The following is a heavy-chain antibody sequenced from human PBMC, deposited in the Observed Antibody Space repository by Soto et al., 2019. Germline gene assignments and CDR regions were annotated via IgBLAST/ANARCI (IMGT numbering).Heavy chain of an antibody. D-gene: IGHD6-13*01. V-gene: IGHV3-30*03. J-gene: IGHJ5*02. CDR1: GFTFSSYG. CDR3: ARHTERIAQIGWFDP. Sequence: HPGGSLRLACAASGFTFSSYGMHWVRQAPGKGLEWVAVISYDGSNKYYADSVKGRFTISRDNSKNTLYLQMNSLRAEDTAVYYCARHTERIAQIGWFDPWGQGT. CDR2: ISYDGSNK.